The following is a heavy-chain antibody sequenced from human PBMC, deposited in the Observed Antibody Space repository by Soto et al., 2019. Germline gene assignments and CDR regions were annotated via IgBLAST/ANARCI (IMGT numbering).Heavy chain of an antibody. V-gene: IGHV1-3*01. D-gene: IGHD2-15*01. CDR2: INAGNGNT. CDR1: GYTFTSYA. CDR3: ALDGETDIVVVDGAFDI. Sequence: GASVKVSCKASGYTFTSYAMHWVRQAPGQRLEWMGWINAGNGNTKYSQKFQGRVTITRDTPASTAYMELSSLRSEDTAVYYCALDGETDIVVVDGAFDIWGQGTMVTVAS. J-gene: IGHJ3*02.